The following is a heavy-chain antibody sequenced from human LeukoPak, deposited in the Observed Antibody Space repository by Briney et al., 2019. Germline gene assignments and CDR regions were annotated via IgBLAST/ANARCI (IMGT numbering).Heavy chain of an antibody. V-gene: IGHV3-53*01. Sequence: PGGSLRLSCAVSGFTVSSNYMSWVRQAPGKGLEWVSVIYSGGSTCYADSVKGRFTISRDNSKNTLYLQMNSLRAEDTAVYYCASIPLSYCSGGSCWAFDIWGQGTMVTVSS. D-gene: IGHD2-15*01. CDR2: IYSGGST. CDR1: GFTVSSNY. CDR3: ASIPLSYCSGGSCWAFDI. J-gene: IGHJ3*02.